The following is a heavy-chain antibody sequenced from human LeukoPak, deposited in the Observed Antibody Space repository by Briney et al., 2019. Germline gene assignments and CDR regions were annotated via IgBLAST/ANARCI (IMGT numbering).Heavy chain of an antibody. D-gene: IGHD3-10*01. Sequence: ASVKVSCKASGYTFTSYDINWVRQATGQGLEWMGWMSPNSGNTGYAQKFQGGVTMTRNTSISTAYMELSSLRSEDTAVYYCARAFGELLEDYWGQGTLVTVSS. CDR1: GYTFTSYD. J-gene: IGHJ4*02. CDR3: ARAFGELLEDY. CDR2: MSPNSGNT. V-gene: IGHV1-8*01.